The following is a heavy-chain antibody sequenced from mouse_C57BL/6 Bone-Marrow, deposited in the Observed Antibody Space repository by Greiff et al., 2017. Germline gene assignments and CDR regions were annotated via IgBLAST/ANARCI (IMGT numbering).Heavy chain of an antibody. CDR1: GFNIKDYY. CDR2: IDPEDGET. CDR3: ASLYYGSSYGWYFDV. Sequence: EVQLQQSGAELVKPGASVKLSCTASGFNIKDYYMHWVKQRTEQGLEWIGRIDPEDGETKDAPKFQGKATITAATSSNTAYLTLSSLTSADTAVYYCASLYYGSSYGWYFDVWGTGTTVTVSS. V-gene: IGHV14-2*01. D-gene: IGHD1-1*01. J-gene: IGHJ1*03.